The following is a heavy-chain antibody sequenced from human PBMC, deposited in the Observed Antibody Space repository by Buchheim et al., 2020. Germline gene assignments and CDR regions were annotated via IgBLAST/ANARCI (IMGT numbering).Heavy chain of an antibody. CDR2: IYYSGST. CDR1: GGSISSYY. CDR3: ARRYYDYVWGSHRFDY. V-gene: IGHV4-59*08. J-gene: IGHJ4*02. Sequence: QVQLQESGPGLVKPSETLSLTCTVSGGSISSYYWSWIRQPPGKGLEWIGYIYYSGSTNYNPSLKSRVTISVDTSKNQFSLKLSSVTAADTAVYYCARRYYDYVWGSHRFDYWGQGTL. D-gene: IGHD3-16*02.